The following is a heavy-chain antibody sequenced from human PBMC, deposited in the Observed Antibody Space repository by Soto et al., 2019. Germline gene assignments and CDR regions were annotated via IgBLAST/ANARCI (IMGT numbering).Heavy chain of an antibody. CDR2: ISGSGGST. D-gene: IGHD7-27*01. Sequence: SMRLSCAASGFTFTIFAMSWVRQSPGKGLEWVSTISGSGGSTYYADAVKGRFTISRDNSMGTLYLQMKSLRVEDTAIYYCAKEVSLGSTVDLGYWGQGTLVTVSS. CDR1: GFTFTIFA. V-gene: IGHV3-23*01. J-gene: IGHJ4*02. CDR3: AKEVSLGSTVDLGY.